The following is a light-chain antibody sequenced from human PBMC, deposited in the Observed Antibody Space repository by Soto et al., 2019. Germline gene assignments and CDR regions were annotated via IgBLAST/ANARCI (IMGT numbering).Light chain of an antibody. CDR3: QQYYSTPPTWT. CDR1: PSVLYSSNNKNY. CDR2: WAS. J-gene: IGKJ1*01. V-gene: IGKV4-1*01. Sequence: VMTQSPDSLAVSLGERAPINCKSSPSVLYSSNNKNYLAWYQQKPGQPPKLLIYWASTRESGVPDRFSGSGSGTDFTLTISSLQAEDVAVYYCQQYYSTPPTWTFGQGTKVDIK.